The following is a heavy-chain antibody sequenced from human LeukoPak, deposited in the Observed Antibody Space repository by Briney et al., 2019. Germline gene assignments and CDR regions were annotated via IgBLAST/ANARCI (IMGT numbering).Heavy chain of an antibody. Sequence: GGSLRLSCAASGFTFSSYAMSWVRQAPGKGLEWVSAISGSGGSTYYADSVKGRFTISRDNSKNTLYLQMNSLRAEDTAVYYCAKDFSSSWHAGIDYWGQGTLVTVSS. CDR3: AKDFSSSWHAGIDY. D-gene: IGHD6-13*01. CDR1: GFTFSSYA. V-gene: IGHV3-23*01. CDR2: ISGSGGST. J-gene: IGHJ4*02.